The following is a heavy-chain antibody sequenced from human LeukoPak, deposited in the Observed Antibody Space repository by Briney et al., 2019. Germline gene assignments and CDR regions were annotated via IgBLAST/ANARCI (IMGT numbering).Heavy chain of an antibody. CDR3: ARGAYYGSGSYKYYFDY. Sequence: SGTLSLTCAVYGGSFSGYYWSWIRQPPGKGLEWIGEINHSGSTNYNPSLKSRVTISVDTSKNQFSLKLSSVTAADTAVYYCARGAYYGSGSYKYYFDYWGQGTLVTVSS. J-gene: IGHJ4*02. D-gene: IGHD3-10*01. CDR1: GGSFSGYY. V-gene: IGHV4-34*01. CDR2: INHSGST.